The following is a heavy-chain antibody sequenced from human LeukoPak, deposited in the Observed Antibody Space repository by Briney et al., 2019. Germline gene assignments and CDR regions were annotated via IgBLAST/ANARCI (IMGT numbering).Heavy chain of an antibody. Sequence: GESLKISRKGSGYSFTSYWIGWVRQMPGKGLEWMGIIYPGDSDTRYSPSFQGQVTISADKSISTAYPQWSSLKASDSAMYYCATNTMFRGIHAFDIWGQGTMVTVSS. J-gene: IGHJ3*02. CDR2: IYPGDSDT. CDR1: GYSFTSYW. CDR3: ATNTMFRGIHAFDI. D-gene: IGHD3-10*01. V-gene: IGHV5-51*01.